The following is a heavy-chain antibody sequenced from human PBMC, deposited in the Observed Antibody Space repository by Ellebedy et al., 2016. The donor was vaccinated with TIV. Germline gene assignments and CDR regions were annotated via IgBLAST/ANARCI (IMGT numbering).Heavy chain of an antibody. Sequence: AASVKVSCKASGYTFTSYGISWVRQAPGQGLEWMGWISAYNGNTKYAQKLQGRVTMTTDTSTSTADMELRRLRADDTAGYYCARMTNWGSGGFFDYWGQGTLVTGSS. J-gene: IGHJ4*02. CDR3: ARMTNWGSGGFFDY. CDR1: GYTFTSYG. V-gene: IGHV1-18*01. CDR2: ISAYNGNT. D-gene: IGHD7-27*01.